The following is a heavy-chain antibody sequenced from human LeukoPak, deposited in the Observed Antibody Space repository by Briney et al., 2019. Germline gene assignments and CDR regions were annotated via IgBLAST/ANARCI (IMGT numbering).Heavy chain of an antibody. J-gene: IGHJ4*02. CDR1: GYTFTSYD. D-gene: IGHD3-3*01. V-gene: IGHV1-8*03. CDR3: ARGPPTYDFWSGYPFDY. Sequence: ASVKVSCKASGYTFTSYDINWVRQATGQGLEWMGWMNPNSGNTGYAQKFQGRVTITTDESTSTAYMELSSLRSEDTAVYYCARGPPTYDFWSGYPFDYWGQGTLVTVSS. CDR2: MNPNSGNT.